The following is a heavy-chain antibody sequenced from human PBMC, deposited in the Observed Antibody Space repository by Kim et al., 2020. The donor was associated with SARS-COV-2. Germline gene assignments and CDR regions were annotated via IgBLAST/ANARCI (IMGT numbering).Heavy chain of an antibody. CDR1: GFTFSSYA. CDR3: ARPSEVVTAGEFWYFDL. Sequence: GGSLRLSCAASGFTFSSYAMHWVRQAPGKGLEWVAVISYDGSNKYYADSVKGRFTISRDNSKNTLYLQMNSLRAEDTAVYYCARPSEVVTAGEFWYFDLWGRGTLVTVSS. CDR2: ISYDGSNK. J-gene: IGHJ2*01. D-gene: IGHD2-21*02. V-gene: IGHV3-30*04.